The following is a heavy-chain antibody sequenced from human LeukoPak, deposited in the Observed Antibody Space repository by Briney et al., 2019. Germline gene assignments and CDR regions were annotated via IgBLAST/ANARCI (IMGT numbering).Heavy chain of an antibody. CDR1: GGSISSGGYS. V-gene: IGHV4-30-2*01. Sequence: SETLSLTCAVSGGSISSGGYSWSWIRQPPGKGLVWIGYIYHSGSTYYNPSLKSRVTISVDRSKNQFSLKLSSVTAADTAVYYCAGTRGYYYDSSGYIDYWGQGTLVTVSS. J-gene: IGHJ4*02. CDR3: AGTRGYYYDSSGYIDY. CDR2: IYHSGST. D-gene: IGHD3-22*01.